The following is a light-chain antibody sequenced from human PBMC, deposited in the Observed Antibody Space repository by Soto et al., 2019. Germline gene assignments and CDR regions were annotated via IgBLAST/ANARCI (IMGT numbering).Light chain of an antibody. CDR3: FSFTSSNTHV. J-gene: IGLJ1*01. CDR1: SSDFGNYNL. V-gene: IGLV2-23*02. Sequence: QSVLTQPASVSGSPGQSITISCTGTSSDFGNYNLVSWYQQHPGKVPKLILFEVNKRPSGVSGRFSGSKSGNTASLTISGLQAEDEADYYCFSFTSSNTHVFGTGTKVTV. CDR2: EVN.